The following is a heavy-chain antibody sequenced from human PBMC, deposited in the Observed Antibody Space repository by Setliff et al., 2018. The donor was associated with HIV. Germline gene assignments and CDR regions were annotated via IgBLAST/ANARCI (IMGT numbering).Heavy chain of an antibody. J-gene: IGHJ6*02. D-gene: IGHD3-9*01. CDR1: GDKFPNYY. Sequence: GESLKISCKDSGDKFPNYYLGWVRQMPGKGLEWIGVIYPSDSDTRISLSFRGQVTISADKSISTAYLQLNSLRASDTAIYYCTKGGGLNFRWHDWFVKIWFQGTPVTVSS. CDR3: TKGGGLNFRWHDWFVKI. CDR2: IYPSDSDT. V-gene: IGHV5-51*01.